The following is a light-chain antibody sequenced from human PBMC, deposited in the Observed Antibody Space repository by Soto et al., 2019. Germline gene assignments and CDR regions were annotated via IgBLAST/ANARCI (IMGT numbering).Light chain of an antibody. CDR3: SSFSSSSTYV. CDR2: EVS. V-gene: IGLV2-18*02. J-gene: IGLJ1*01. Sequence: QSALTQPPSVSGSPGQSVAISCTGTSSDVGSYNRVAWYQQPPGTAPKLMIYEVSNRPSGVPDRFSGAKSGNTASLPISGLQPEDEAADYCSSFSSSSTYVFGTGTKLTVL. CDR1: SSDVGSYNR.